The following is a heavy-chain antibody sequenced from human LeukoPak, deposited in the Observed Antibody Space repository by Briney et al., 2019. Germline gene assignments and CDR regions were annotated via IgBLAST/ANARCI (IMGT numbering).Heavy chain of an antibody. V-gene: IGHV1-18*01. Sequence: ASVKVSCKASGYTFTSYGISWVRQDPGQGLEWMGWISGYYGNTDSAQNLQGRVTMTRDTSTSTAYMELRSLTSDDTAVYYCARRGPVGGGWGFDYWGQGTLVTVSS. CDR2: ISGYYGNT. J-gene: IGHJ4*02. CDR1: GYTFTSYG. D-gene: IGHD6-19*01. CDR3: ARRGPVGGGWGFDY.